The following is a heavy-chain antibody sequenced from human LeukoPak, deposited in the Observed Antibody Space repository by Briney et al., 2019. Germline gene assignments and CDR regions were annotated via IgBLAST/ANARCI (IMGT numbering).Heavy chain of an antibody. V-gene: IGHV4-59*08. Sequence: SETLSLTCTVSGGSISSYYWSWIRQPPGKGLEWIGYIYYSGSTNYNPSLKSRVTISVDTSKNQFSLKLSSATAADTAVYYCASTSSGYYYGSYYYYGMDVWGQGTTVTVSS. J-gene: IGHJ6*02. CDR1: GGSISSYY. CDR3: ASTSSGYYYGSYYYYGMDV. CDR2: IYYSGST. D-gene: IGHD3-22*01.